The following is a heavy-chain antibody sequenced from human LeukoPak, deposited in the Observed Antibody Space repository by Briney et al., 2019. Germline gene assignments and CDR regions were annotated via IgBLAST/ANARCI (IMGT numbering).Heavy chain of an antibody. CDR3: ARRRIVVVPAALKGRAFDI. CDR2: INHSGST. CDR1: GFTFSDYT. D-gene: IGHD2-2*01. Sequence: PGGSLRLSCAASGFTFSDYTMNWVRQPPGKGLEWIGEINHSGSTNYNPSLKSRVTISVDTSKNQFSLKLSSVTAADTAVYYCARRRIVVVPAALKGRAFDIWGQGTMVTVSS. J-gene: IGHJ3*02. V-gene: IGHV4-34*01.